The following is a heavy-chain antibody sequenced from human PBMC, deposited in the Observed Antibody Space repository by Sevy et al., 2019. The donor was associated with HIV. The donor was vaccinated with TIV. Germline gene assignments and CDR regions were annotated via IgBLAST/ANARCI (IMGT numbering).Heavy chain of an antibody. V-gene: IGHV3-23*01. J-gene: IGHJ4*02. Sequence: GGSLRLSCAASGFTFSKYSMSWIRQTPGKGLEWVSTFAFGCGKINYADSVMGRFTISRDDSKNTFYLQMNSLRAEDTAIYYCVREGCNKPHDYWGQGTVVTVSS. CDR2: FAFGCGKI. CDR3: VREGCNKPHDY. D-gene: IGHD2-8*01. CDR1: GFTFSKYS.